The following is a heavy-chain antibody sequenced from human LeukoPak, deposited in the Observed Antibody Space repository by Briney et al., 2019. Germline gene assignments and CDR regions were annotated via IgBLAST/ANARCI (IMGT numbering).Heavy chain of an antibody. Sequence: GESLKISCKGSGYSFTSYWIGWVRQMPGKGLEWMGIIYPGDSHPRDSPSFQGQVTISAGKSISTAYLPWSSLKASDTAMYCCASLIGMATGADAFDIWGQGTMVTVSS. CDR3: ASLIGMATGADAFDI. V-gene: IGHV5-51*01. J-gene: IGHJ3*02. CDR2: IYPGDSHP. CDR1: GYSFTSYW. D-gene: IGHD5-24*01.